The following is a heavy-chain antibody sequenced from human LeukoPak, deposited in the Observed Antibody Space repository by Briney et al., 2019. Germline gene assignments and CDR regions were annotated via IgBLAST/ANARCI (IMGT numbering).Heavy chain of an antibody. D-gene: IGHD3-10*01. CDR3: RLWFEEASTDS. CDR1: GFTFRNYW. V-gene: IGHV3-74*01. Sequence: PGGSLRLSCAASGFTFRNYWMHWVRQAPGKGLVWVSRISSDGRSTSYADSVKGRFTISRDNAKNTLYLQMNSLRAEDTAVYYCRLWFEEASTDSWGQGTLVTVSS. J-gene: IGHJ4*02. CDR2: ISSDGRST.